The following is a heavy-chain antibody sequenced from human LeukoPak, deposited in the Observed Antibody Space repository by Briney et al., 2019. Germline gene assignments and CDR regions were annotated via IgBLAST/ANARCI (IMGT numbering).Heavy chain of an antibody. D-gene: IGHD6-13*01. CDR1: GYTFTSYG. CDR3: ARVSSSWAY. Sequence: ASVKVSCKASGYTFTSYGISWVRQAPGQGLEWMGIINPSGGSTSYAQKFQGRVTMTRDTSTSTVYMELSSLRSEDTAVYYCARVSSSWAYWGQGTLVTVSS. V-gene: IGHV1-46*01. J-gene: IGHJ4*02. CDR2: INPSGGST.